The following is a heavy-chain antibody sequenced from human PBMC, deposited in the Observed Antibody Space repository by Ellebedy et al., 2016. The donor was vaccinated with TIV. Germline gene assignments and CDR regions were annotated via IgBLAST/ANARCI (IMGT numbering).Heavy chain of an antibody. CDR1: GYSFTSYW. CDR2: IYPGDSDT. J-gene: IGHJ3*02. CDR3: ASYRDSSGYYITDAFDI. Sequence: GESLKISXKGSGYSFTSYWIGWVRQMPGKGLEWMGIIYPGDSDTRYSPSFQGQVTISADKSISTAYLQWSSLKASDTAMYYCASYRDSSGYYITDAFDIWGQGTMVTVSS. D-gene: IGHD3-22*01. V-gene: IGHV5-51*01.